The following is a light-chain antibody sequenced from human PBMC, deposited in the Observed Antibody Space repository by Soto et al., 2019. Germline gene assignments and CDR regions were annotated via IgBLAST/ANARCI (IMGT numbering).Light chain of an antibody. CDR1: QSVSRSY. V-gene: IGKV3-20*01. J-gene: IGKJ1*01. CDR2: GAS. CDR3: HHYET. Sequence: EIVLTQSPGTLSLSPGYRSTLSCRASQSVSRSYLGWYQQKPGQAPRLLMYGASIRAAGVPDRFSGSGSGTELTLTISRLELEDFTVYYCHHYETFGHGSNGDIK.